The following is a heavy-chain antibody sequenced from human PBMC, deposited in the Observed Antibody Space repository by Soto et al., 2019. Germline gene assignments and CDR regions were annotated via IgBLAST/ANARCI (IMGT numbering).Heavy chain of an antibody. CDR3: GRVVEGATRHTDPDS. J-gene: IGHJ5*01. CDR1: VVSIHNSHSF. V-gene: IGHV4-39*01. Sequence: SETQSLTCPVSVVSIHNSHSFWAWIRQPPGKGLQFIASVYHNGGAHYNSSLKSRVTISVDTANNQVSLRMRSLTAADTAFYYCGRVVEGATRHTDPDSWGQGILVTVS. D-gene: IGHD2-21*01. CDR2: VYHNGGA.